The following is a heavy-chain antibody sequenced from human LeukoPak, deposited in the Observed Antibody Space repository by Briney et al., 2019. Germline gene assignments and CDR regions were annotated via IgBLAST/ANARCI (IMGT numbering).Heavy chain of an antibody. D-gene: IGHD3-22*01. J-gene: IGHJ3*01. CDR2: ISSSSSTI. Sequence: GGSLRLSCAASGFTFSSYSMNWVRQAPGKGLEWVSYISSSSSTIYYADSVKGRFTISRDNAKNSLYLQMNSLRVEDTALYFCARDRTHAYFYDSSGSPAASLPDLWGRGTMVTVSS. CDR3: ARDRTHAYFYDSSGSPAASLPDL. CDR1: GFTFSSYS. V-gene: IGHV3-48*01.